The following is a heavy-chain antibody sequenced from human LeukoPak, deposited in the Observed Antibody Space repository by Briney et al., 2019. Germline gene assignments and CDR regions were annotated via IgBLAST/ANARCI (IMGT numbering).Heavy chain of an antibody. CDR2: ISAYNGRT. CDR1: GYTFTNYY. CDR3: TKGGAMVATIYY. J-gene: IGHJ4*02. Sequence: ASVKVSCKASGYTFTNYYITWVRQAPGQGLEWVGWISAYNGRTNYAQKFQGRVTMTIDTSTTTAYMDLRSLTSDDTAMYYCTKGGAMVATIYYWGRGTLVTVSS. D-gene: IGHD5-12*01. V-gene: IGHV1-18*01.